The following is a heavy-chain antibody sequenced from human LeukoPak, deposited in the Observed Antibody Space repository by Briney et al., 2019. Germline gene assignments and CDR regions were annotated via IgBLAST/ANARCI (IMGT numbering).Heavy chain of an antibody. V-gene: IGHV1-2*02. CDR3: ARDAPKIVATYGGIDY. CDR2: INPKSGGT. Sequence: ASVKVSCKASGYTFIGSYIHWVRQAPGQGLEWMGWINPKSGGTRYVRKFQGKVIMTTDPSISTAYMQLYRLKSDDTAIYYCARDAPKIVATYGGIDYWGQGTLVTVSS. CDR1: GYTFIGSY. J-gene: IGHJ4*02. D-gene: IGHD5-12*01.